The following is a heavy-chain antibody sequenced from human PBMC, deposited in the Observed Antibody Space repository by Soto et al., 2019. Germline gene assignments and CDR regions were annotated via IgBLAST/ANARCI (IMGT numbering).Heavy chain of an antibody. J-gene: IGHJ5*02. V-gene: IGHV1-58*01. D-gene: IGHD3-9*01. CDR3: AAVRRYSDWLPSSRLRWFDP. Sequence: SVKVSCKASGFTFTSSAVQWVRQARGQRLEWIGWIVVGSGNTNYAQKFQERVTITRDMSTSTAYMELSSLRSEDTAVYYCAAVRRYSDWLPSSRLRWFDPWGQGTLVTVSS. CDR2: IVVGSGNT. CDR1: GFTFTSSA.